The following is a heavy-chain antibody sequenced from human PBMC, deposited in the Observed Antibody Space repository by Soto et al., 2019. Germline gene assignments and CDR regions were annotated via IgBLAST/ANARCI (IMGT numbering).Heavy chain of an antibody. CDR2: IHNDGSTT. V-gene: IGHV3-74*01. Sequence: GGPLSLSCAASGFTFSSYWMHWVRQAPGKGLMWVSRIHNDGSTTRYADSVKGRFTISRDNAKSTLYLQMSSLRVEDTAVYYCARDNWNSYWGQGTLVTVSS. D-gene: IGHD1-7*01. CDR3: ARDNWNSY. CDR1: GFTFSSYW. J-gene: IGHJ4*01.